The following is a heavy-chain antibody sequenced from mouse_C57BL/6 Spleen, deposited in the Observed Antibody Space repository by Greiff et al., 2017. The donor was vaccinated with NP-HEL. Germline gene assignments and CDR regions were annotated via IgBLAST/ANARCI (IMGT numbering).Heavy chain of an antibody. V-gene: IGHV1-74*01. CDR3: AIDLYYEYAMDY. J-gene: IGHJ4*01. CDR1: GYTFTSYW. Sequence: QVQLKQPGAELVKPGASVKVSCKASGYTFTSYWMHWVKQRPGQGLEWIGRIPPSDSDTNSNQKFKGQATFTVAKSSSTAYMQLSSLTSEDSAVYYCAIDLYYEYAMDYWGQGTSVTVSS. CDR2: IPPSDSDT. D-gene: IGHD2-4*01.